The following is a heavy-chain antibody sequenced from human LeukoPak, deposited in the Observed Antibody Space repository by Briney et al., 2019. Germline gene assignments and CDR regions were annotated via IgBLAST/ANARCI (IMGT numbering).Heavy chain of an antibody. J-gene: IGHJ4*02. CDR1: GYTFTSYG. D-gene: IGHD3-3*01. CDR3: ARDEITIFGVVNGVLSY. CDR2: ISAYNGNT. V-gene: IGHV1-18*01. Sequence: SSVKVSCKASGYTFTSYGISWVRQAPGQGLEWMGCISAYNGNTNYAQKLQGRVTMTTDTSTSTAYMELRSLRSDDTAVYYCARDEITIFGVVNGVLSYWGQGTLVTVSS.